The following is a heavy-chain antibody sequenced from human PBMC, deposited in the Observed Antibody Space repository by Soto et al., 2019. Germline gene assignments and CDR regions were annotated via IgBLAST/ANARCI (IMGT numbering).Heavy chain of an antibody. Sequence: GGSLRLSCAASGFTFSSYAMSWVRQAPGKGLEWVSAISGSGGSTYYADSVKGRFTISRDNSKNTLYLQMNSLRAEDTAVYYCTPELYYYDSSGYYSSDYWGQGTLVTVSS. CDR2: ISGSGGST. CDR3: TPELYYYDSSGYYSSDY. CDR1: GFTFSSYA. J-gene: IGHJ4*02. D-gene: IGHD3-22*01. V-gene: IGHV3-23*01.